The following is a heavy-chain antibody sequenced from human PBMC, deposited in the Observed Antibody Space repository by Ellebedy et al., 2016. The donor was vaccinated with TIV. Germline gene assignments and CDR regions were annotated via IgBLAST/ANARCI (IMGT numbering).Heavy chain of an antibody. Sequence: GESLKISCAASGFTFSDYYMSWIRQAPGKGPESVSAISGDGLSPFYAASVKGRFTISRENSKNTLYLQMNSLRAEDTAVYYCARDGGITMIVYLLDYWGQGTLVTVSS. D-gene: IGHD3-22*01. CDR3: ARDGGITMIVYLLDY. V-gene: IGHV3-64*04. CDR1: GFTFSDYY. CDR2: ISGDGLSP. J-gene: IGHJ4*02.